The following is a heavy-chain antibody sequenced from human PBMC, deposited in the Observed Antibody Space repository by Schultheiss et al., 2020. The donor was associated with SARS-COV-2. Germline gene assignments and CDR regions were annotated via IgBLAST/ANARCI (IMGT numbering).Heavy chain of an antibody. Sequence: SETLSLTCTVSGGSISSYYWGWIRQPPGKGLEWIGYIYYSGSTNYNPSLKSRVTISVDTSKNQFSLKLSSVTAADTAVYYCARQITYYDFWSGPKAYYYYMDVWGKGTTVTVSS. CDR3: ARQITYYDFWSGPKAYYYYMDV. J-gene: IGHJ6*03. V-gene: IGHV4-59*08. D-gene: IGHD3-3*01. CDR2: IYYSGST. CDR1: GGSISSYY.